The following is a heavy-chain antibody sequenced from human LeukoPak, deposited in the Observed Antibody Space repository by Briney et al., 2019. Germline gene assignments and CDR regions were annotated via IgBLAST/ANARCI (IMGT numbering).Heavy chain of an antibody. CDR3: ARMSGGVAFFDY. D-gene: IGHD2-8*02. V-gene: IGHV4-4*09. CDR1: GDSISSYY. J-gene: IGHJ4*02. Sequence: SETLSLTCSVAGDSISSYYWSWIRQPPGKGLEWIGYIWTSESTNYNPSLKSRVTMSVDTSKNQFSLKLSSVTAADTAVYYCARMSGGVAFFDYWGQGTLVTVSS. CDR2: IWTSEST.